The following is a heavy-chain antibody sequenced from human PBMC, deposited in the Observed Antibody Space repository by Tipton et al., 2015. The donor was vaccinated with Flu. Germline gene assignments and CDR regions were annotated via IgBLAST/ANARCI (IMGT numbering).Heavy chain of an antibody. J-gene: IGHJ4*02. CDR1: GFTFNSYG. V-gene: IGHV3-33*08. Sequence: SLRLSCTASGFTFNSYGIHWVRQVPGKGLEWVALITNDKNDEYYADSVKGRFTISRDSSKSTVYLQMKSLRVEDTAVYYCACTYDNRGFDYWGQGTLVTVSS. CDR3: ACTYDNRGFDY. D-gene: IGHD3-22*01. CDR2: ITNDKNDE.